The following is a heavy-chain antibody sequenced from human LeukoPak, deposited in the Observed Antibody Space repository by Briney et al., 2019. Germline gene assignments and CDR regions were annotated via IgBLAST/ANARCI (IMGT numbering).Heavy chain of an antibody. CDR3: ATASPSGYYYVVDY. Sequence: GGSLRLSCTASGFTFNSYAMSWVRQTPGKGLEWVSSISGSGGSTYYEDSVKGRFTISRDNSKDTLYLQMNSLRAEDTAVYYCATASPSGYYYVVDYWGQRTLVTVSS. V-gene: IGHV3-23*01. J-gene: IGHJ4*02. CDR1: GFTFNSYA. D-gene: IGHD3-22*01. CDR2: ISGSGGST.